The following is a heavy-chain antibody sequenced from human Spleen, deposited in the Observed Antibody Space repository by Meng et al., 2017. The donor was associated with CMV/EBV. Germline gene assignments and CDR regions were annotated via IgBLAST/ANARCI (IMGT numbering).Heavy chain of an antibody. CDR1: FSCYS. CDR2: ISSSSSYI. V-gene: IGHV3-21*01. J-gene: IGHJ4*02. Sequence: FSCYSMNWVSQAPGKGLEWVSSISSSSSYIYYADSVKGRFTISRDNAKNSLYLQMNSLRAEDTAVYYCARDSKKTRPWEWGVGATVYWGQGTLVTVSS. CDR3: ARDSKKTRPWEWGVGATVY. D-gene: IGHD1-26*01.